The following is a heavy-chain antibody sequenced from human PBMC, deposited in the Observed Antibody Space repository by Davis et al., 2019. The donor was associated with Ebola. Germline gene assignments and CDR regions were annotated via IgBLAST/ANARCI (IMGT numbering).Heavy chain of an antibody. D-gene: IGHD6-19*01. J-gene: IGHJ4*02. Sequence: GESLKISCAASGFTFSSYSMNWVRQAPGKGLEWVSSISSSSSYIYYADSVKGRFTISRDNAKNSLYLQMNSLRAEDTAVYYCARGWSSGWAKTGDYWGQGTLVTVSS. CDR1: GFTFSSYS. CDR2: ISSSSSYI. CDR3: ARGWSSGWAKTGDY. V-gene: IGHV3-21*04.